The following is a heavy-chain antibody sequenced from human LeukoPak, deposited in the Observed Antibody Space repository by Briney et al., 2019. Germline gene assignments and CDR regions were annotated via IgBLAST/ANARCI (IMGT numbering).Heavy chain of an antibody. J-gene: IGHJ4*02. CDR3: ARQGHNFFDY. CDR2: IDPSDSYT. CDR1: GYSFTSYW. V-gene: IGHV5-10-1*01. Sequence: GESLKISCKGSGYSFTSYWISWVRQMPGKGLEWMGRIDPSDSYTNYSPSFQGHVTISADKSISTAYLQWSTLKASDTAMYYCARQGHNFFDYWGQGTLVTVSS.